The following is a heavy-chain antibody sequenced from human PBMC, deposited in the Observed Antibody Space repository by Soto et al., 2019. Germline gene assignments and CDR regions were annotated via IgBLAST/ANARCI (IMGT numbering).Heavy chain of an antibody. V-gene: IGHV1-69*06. CDR1: GGTFSSYA. J-gene: IGHJ5*02. CDR2: IIPIFGTA. D-gene: IGHD4-17*01. Sequence: SVKVSCKASGGTFSSYAISWVLQAPGQVLEWMGGIIPIFGTANYAQKFQGRVTITADKSTSTAYMELSSLRSEDTAVYYCARPHLSGSYGDSNWFDPWGQGTLVTVSS. CDR3: ARPHLSGSYGDSNWFDP.